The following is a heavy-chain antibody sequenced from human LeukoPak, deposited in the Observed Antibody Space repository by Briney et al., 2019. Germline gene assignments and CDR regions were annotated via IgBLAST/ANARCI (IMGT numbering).Heavy chain of an antibody. V-gene: IGHV3-30*18. CDR2: ISYDGSNK. CDR1: GFTFSSYG. Sequence: GGSLRLSCAASGFTFSSYGMHWVRQAPGKGLEWVAVISYDGSNKYYADSVKGRFTISRDNSKNTLYLQMNSLRAEDTAVYYCAKEARDYGDYLTACDYWGQGTLVTVSS. D-gene: IGHD4-17*01. J-gene: IGHJ4*02. CDR3: AKEARDYGDYLTACDY.